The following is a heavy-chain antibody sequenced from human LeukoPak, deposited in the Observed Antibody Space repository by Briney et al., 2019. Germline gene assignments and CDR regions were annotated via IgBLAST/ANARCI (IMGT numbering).Heavy chain of an antibody. Sequence: ASVKVSCKASGYTFTNYYMHWVRQDPVQGLEWMGIINPSDGDTNYAQKFQGRVTMTRDTSTSTVYMELSSLRSEDTAVYYCARGARREITMIEGSWGQGTLVTVSS. D-gene: IGHD3-22*01. V-gene: IGHV1-46*01. J-gene: IGHJ4*02. CDR2: INPSDGDT. CDR1: GYTFTNYY. CDR3: ARGARREITMIEGS.